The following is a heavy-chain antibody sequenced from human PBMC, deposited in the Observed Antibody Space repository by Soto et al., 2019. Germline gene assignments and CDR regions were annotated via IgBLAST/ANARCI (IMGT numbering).Heavy chain of an antibody. J-gene: IGHJ4*02. Sequence: GGSLRLSCAASGFIFISYWMSWVRQAPGKGLEWVANIKQDGSEKYYVDSVKGRFTISRDNAKNSLYLQMNSLRAEDTAVYYCAREVLGYCTNGVCYGFDYWGQGTLVTVS. CDR3: AREVLGYCTNGVCYGFDY. D-gene: IGHD2-8*01. CDR2: IKQDGSEK. CDR1: GFIFISYW. V-gene: IGHV3-7*01.